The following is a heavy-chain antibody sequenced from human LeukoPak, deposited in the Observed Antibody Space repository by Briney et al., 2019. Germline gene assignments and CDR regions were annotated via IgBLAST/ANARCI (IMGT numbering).Heavy chain of an antibody. CDR1: GGSISSDSW. Sequence: SGTLSLTCAVSGGSISSDSWWSWVRQPPGKGLEWIGEIYHSGSTNYNPSLKSRVTMSLDTSKNQFSLNLSSVTAADTAVYYCARDLTYEGLDSWGQGTLVTVSS. D-gene: IGHD2-8*01. CDR2: IYHSGST. CDR3: ARDLTYEGLDS. V-gene: IGHV4-4*02. J-gene: IGHJ4*02.